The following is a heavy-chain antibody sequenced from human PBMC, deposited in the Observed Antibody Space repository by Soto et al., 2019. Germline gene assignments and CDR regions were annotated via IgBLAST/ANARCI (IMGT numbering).Heavy chain of an antibody. J-gene: IGHJ4*02. D-gene: IGHD3-3*01. V-gene: IGHV3-23*01. CDR1: GFTFSSYA. CDR2: ISGSGGST. CDR3: AKVGDSLWSGYWPFDY. Sequence: GGSLRLSCAASGFTFSSYAMSWVRQAPGKGLEWVSAISGSGGSTYYADSVKGRFTISRDNSKNTLYLQMNSLRAEDTAVYYCAKVGDSLWSGYWPFDYWGQGTLVTVSS.